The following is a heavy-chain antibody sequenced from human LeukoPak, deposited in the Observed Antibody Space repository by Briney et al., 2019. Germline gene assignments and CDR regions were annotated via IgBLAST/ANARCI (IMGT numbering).Heavy chain of an antibody. V-gene: IGHV3-7*03. D-gene: IGHD3-9*01. Sequence: GGSLRLSCAASGFTLRSYWMTWVRQAPGKGLEWVANIKQDGSEIHYVDSVKGRFTISRDNAKNSLHLQMNSLRVEDTAVYYCAKGRYFDWLPLYYFDYWGQGTLVTVSS. J-gene: IGHJ4*02. CDR1: GFTLRSYW. CDR3: AKGRYFDWLPLYYFDY. CDR2: IKQDGSEI.